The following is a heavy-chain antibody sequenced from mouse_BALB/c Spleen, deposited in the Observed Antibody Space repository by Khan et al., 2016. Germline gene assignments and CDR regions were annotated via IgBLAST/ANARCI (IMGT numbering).Heavy chain of an antibody. D-gene: IGHD2-14*01. J-gene: IGHJ4*01. V-gene: IGHV3-2*02. CDR3: GRWYRYEAMKY. CDR2: ISYSGIT. CDR1: GYSITSDYA. Sequence: EVQLQESGPGLVKPSQSLSLTCTVTGYSITSDYAWNWIRQFPGNKLEWKGYISYSGITSYKPSLKSRLSITRDTSKNLFFLQLNSVTAEDTVTYFCGRWYRYEAMKYKGQRSSVTVSS.